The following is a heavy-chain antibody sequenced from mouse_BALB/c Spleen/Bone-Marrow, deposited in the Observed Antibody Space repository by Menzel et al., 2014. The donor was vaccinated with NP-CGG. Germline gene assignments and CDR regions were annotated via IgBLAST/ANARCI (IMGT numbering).Heavy chain of an antibody. CDR1: GYSITSDYA. CDR3: ARSNYYGSSYCCFGY. J-gene: IGHJ2*01. CDR2: IGYSDST. D-gene: IGHD1-1*01. Sequence: EVKLQESGPGLVKPSQSLSLTCTVTGYSITSDYAWNWIRQFPGNKLEWMGYIGYSDSTSYNPSLKSRISITRDTSKNQFFLQLNSVTAEDTATYYCARSNYYGSSYCCFGYWGQGTTLTVSS. V-gene: IGHV3-2*02.